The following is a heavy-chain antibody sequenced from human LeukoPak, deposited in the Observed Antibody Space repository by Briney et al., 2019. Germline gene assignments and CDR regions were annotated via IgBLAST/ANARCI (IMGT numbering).Heavy chain of an antibody. CDR2: IIPILGIA. D-gene: IGHD6-25*01. CDR3: AREVAAAGQYYFDY. Sequence: SVKVSCKASGGTFSSYAISWVRQAPGQGLEWMGRIIPILGIANYAQKFQGRVTITADKSTSTAYMELSSLRSEDTAVYYCAREVAAAGQYYFDYWGQGTLVTGSS. V-gene: IGHV1-69*04. J-gene: IGHJ4*02. CDR1: GGTFSSYA.